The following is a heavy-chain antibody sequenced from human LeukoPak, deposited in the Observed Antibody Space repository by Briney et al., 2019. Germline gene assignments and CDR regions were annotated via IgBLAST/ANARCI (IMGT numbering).Heavy chain of an antibody. Sequence: GGSLRLSCAASGFTFSSYWMSWVRQAPGKGLEWVANIKYDGRDKYYVDSVKGRFTISRDNAKNSLYLQMNSLRLEDTAVYYCASDSPFDYWGQGTLVTVSS. CDR2: IKYDGRDK. J-gene: IGHJ4*02. CDR1: GFTFSSYW. CDR3: ASDSPFDY. V-gene: IGHV3-7*01.